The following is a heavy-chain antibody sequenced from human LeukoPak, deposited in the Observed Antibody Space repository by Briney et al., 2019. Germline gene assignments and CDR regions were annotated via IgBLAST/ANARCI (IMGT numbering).Heavy chain of an antibody. D-gene: IGHD3-22*01. CDR2: IYPGGSDT. CDR1: GSRFTSYW. Sequence: GAALKISFKGSGSRFTSYWIGWVRPMPGKGLEWMGIIYPGGSDTRYSPSFQGLVTISDDKSISTAYLQWSSLKASDTAMYYCARPRGDYYDSSGYYYPDAFDIWGQGTMVTVSS. J-gene: IGHJ3*02. V-gene: IGHV5-51*01. CDR3: ARPRGDYYDSSGYYYPDAFDI.